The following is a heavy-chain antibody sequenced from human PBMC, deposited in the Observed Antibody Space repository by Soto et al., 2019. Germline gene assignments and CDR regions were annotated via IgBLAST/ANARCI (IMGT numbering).Heavy chain of an antibody. Sequence: EVQLVESGGGLVQPGGSLRLSCAASGFTFSSYYMTWVRQAPGKGLEWGANINQDGSEKYHVDSVKGRFTIYRDNAKNSLYLQMNSLRAEDTAVYYCARDRGWYGFDYWGQGTLVTVSS. CDR3: ARDRGWYGFDY. CDR1: GFTFSSYY. D-gene: IGHD6-19*01. V-gene: IGHV3-7*05. J-gene: IGHJ4*02. CDR2: INQDGSEK.